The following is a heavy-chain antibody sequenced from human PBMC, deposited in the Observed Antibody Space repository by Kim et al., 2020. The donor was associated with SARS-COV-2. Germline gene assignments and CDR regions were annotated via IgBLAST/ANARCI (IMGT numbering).Heavy chain of an antibody. Sequence: SVKVSCKASGGTFSSYAISWVRQAPGQGLEWMGGIIPIFGTANYAQKFQGRVTITADESTSTAYMELSSLRSEDTAVYYCARGGDDYGDVLHYYYYSMDVWGQGTTVTVSS. CDR2: IIPIFGTA. J-gene: IGHJ6*02. CDR3: ARGGDDYGDVLHYYYYSMDV. CDR1: GGTFSSYA. V-gene: IGHV1-69*13. D-gene: IGHD4-17*01.